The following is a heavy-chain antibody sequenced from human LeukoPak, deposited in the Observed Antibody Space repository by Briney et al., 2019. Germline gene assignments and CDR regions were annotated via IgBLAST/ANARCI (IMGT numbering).Heavy chain of an antibody. CDR1: GGSIDRSTYY. Sequence: SETLSLTCTVSGGSIDRSTYYWGWIRQPPGKGLEWIGSIYYSGSTYYNRSLKSRVPISVDTSKNQFSLKLSSVSAAHPAVYYCARHDFWSGYLKYFDHWGQGPLVTVSS. CDR2: IYYSGST. J-gene: IGHJ4*02. V-gene: IGHV4-39*01. CDR3: ARHDFWSGYLKYFDH. D-gene: IGHD3-3*01.